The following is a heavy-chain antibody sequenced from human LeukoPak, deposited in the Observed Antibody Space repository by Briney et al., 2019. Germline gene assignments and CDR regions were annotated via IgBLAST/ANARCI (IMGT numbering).Heavy chain of an antibody. V-gene: IGHV1-8*01. CDR1: GFTFTSYD. J-gene: IGHJ5*02. CDR2: MNPNNGNT. D-gene: IGHD3-10*01. Sequence: AASVKVSCKASGFTFTSYDINWVRQASGQGLEWMGWMNPNNGNTGYPQKFQGRVTMTRDTSISTAYMELRGLRSEDTAVYYCVRDGEGVAISVNYWFDPWGQGTLVTVSS. CDR3: VRDGEGVAISVNYWFDP.